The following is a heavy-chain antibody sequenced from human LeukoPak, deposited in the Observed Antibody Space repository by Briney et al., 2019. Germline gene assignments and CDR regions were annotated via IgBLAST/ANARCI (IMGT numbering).Heavy chain of an antibody. Sequence: PSETLSLTCTVSGGSISSGGYYWSWIRQHPGKGLEWIGYIYYSGSTYYNPSLKSRVTISVDTSKNQFSLKLSSVTAADTAVYYCARDPDAHAFDIWGQGTMVTVSS. CDR2: IYYSGST. CDR1: GGSISSGGYY. J-gene: IGHJ3*02. CDR3: ARDPDAHAFDI. V-gene: IGHV4-31*03. D-gene: IGHD2-2*01.